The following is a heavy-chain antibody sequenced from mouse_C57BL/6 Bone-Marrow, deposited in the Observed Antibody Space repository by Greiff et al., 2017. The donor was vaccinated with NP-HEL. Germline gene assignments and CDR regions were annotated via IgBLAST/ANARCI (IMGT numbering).Heavy chain of an antibody. Sequence: QVQLQQPGAELVMPGASVKLSCKASGYTFTSYWMHWVKQRPGQGLEWIGEIDPSDSYTNYNQKFKGKSTLTVDKSSSTAYMQLSSLTSEDSAVYDCARGGYGSSYEAWFAYWGQGTLVTVSA. D-gene: IGHD1-1*01. J-gene: IGHJ3*01. CDR1: GYTFTSYW. CDR2: IDPSDSYT. CDR3: ARGGYGSSYEAWFAY. V-gene: IGHV1-69*01.